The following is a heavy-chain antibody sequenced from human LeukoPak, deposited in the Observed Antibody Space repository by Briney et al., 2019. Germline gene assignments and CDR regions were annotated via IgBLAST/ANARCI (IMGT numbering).Heavy chain of an antibody. CDR1: GFTFDDYA. Sequence: GRSLRLSCAASGFTFDDYAMHWVRQAPGKGLNWVSGISWNSGSIGYADSVKGRFTISRDNAKNSLYLQMNSLRAEDTALYYCAKGGVITTFYFDYWGQGTLVTVSS. CDR3: AKGGVITTFYFDY. D-gene: IGHD3-22*01. J-gene: IGHJ4*02. V-gene: IGHV3-9*01. CDR2: ISWNSGSI.